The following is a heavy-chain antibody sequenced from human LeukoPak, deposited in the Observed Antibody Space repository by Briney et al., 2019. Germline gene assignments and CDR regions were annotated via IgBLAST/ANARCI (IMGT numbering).Heavy chain of an antibody. D-gene: IGHD2-15*01. CDR1: GCTFSSYA. CDR2: INPNSGST. V-gene: IGHV1-2*02. Sequence: ASVKVSCKSSGCTFSSYAISWVRQAPGQGLGWMGWINPNSGSTNYAQKFQGRVTMTRDTSISTAYMELSRLRSDDTAVYYCAREYCSGGSCYRGDYYYYYMDVWGKGTTVTVSS. J-gene: IGHJ6*03. CDR3: AREYCSGGSCYRGDYYYYYMDV.